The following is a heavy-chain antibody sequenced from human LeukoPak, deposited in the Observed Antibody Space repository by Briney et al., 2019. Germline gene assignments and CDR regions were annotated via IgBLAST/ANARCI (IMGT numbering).Heavy chain of an antibody. J-gene: IGHJ4*02. V-gene: IGHV4-31*11. D-gene: IGHD4-11*01. CDR1: GDSIRSGGHS. CDR2: VYRNGST. CDR3: ARGPSMTTGTKFDY. Sequence: SETLSLTCAVSGDSIRSGGHSWSWIRHHPGKGLEWIGYVYRNGSTFNNPSLKSRVTLSVDTSKNQFSLRFTSVTAADTAVYFCARGPSMTTGTKFDYWGQGTLVTVSS.